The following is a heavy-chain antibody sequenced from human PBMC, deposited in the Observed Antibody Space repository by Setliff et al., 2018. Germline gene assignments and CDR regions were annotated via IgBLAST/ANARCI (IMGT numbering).Heavy chain of an antibody. CDR2: INAANGNT. D-gene: IGHD3-22*01. Sequence: ASVKVSCKASGYTFTAYDIHWMRQAPGQRLEWMGWINAANGNTKYSQKFQGRVTMTRDTSTSTVYMELSSLRTEDTAVYYCARGYYDSYARYYVVGDYWGQGTPVTVSS. CDR1: GYTFTAYD. CDR3: ARGYYDSYARYYVVGDY. V-gene: IGHV1-3*01. J-gene: IGHJ4*02.